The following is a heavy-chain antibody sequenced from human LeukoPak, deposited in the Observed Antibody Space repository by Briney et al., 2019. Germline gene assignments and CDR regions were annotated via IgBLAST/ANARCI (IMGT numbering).Heavy chain of an antibody. CDR3: AKDGNSGSYYGYYGMDV. CDR2: ISGDGGST. Sequence: PGGSLRLSCAASGFTFDDYAMHWVRQAPGKGLEWVSLISGDGGSTYYADSVKGRFTISRDNSKNSLYLQMNSVRTEDTALYYCAKDGNSGSYYGYYGMDVWGQGTTVTVSS. D-gene: IGHD1-26*01. J-gene: IGHJ6*02. V-gene: IGHV3-43*02. CDR1: GFTFDDYA.